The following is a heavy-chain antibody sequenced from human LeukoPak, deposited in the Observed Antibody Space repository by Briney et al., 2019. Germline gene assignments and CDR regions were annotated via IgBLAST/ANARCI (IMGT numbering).Heavy chain of an antibody. CDR1: GYTFINFA. Sequence: ASVKVSCKASGYTFINFAINWGRQVPGQRPEWVGWINAGNGNTKYSLKFQGRVIITRDTSASTAYMELSSLTSEDTAVYYCARGPRAAADDYWGQGTLVTVSS. CDR3: ARGPRAAADDY. J-gene: IGHJ4*02. D-gene: IGHD6-13*01. CDR2: INAGNGNT. V-gene: IGHV1-3*01.